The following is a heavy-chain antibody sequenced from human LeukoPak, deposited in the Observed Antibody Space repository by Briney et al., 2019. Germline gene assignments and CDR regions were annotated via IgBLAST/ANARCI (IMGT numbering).Heavy chain of an antibody. CDR1: GGTFSSYA. V-gene: IGHV1-69*01. CDR2: IIPIFGTA. Sequence: GSSVKVSCKASGGTFSSYAISWVRQAPGQGLEWMGGIIPIFGTANYAQKFQGRVTITADESTSTAYMELSSLRSEDTAVYYCARDAGVRIITIFGVVEAHYYYMDVWGKGTTVTVSS. CDR3: ARDAGVRIITIFGVVEAHYYYMDV. J-gene: IGHJ6*03. D-gene: IGHD3-3*01.